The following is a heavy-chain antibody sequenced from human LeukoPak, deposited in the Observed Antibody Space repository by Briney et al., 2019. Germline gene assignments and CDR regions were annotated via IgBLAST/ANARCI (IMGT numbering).Heavy chain of an antibody. CDR1: GYSISSGYY. V-gene: IGHV4-38-2*02. CDR2: IYHSGST. J-gene: IGHJ5*02. D-gene: IGHD3-22*01. Sequence: SETLSLTCTVSGYSISSGYYWGWIRQPPGKGLEWIGSIYHSGSTYYNPSLKSRVTISVDTSKNQFSLKLSSVTAADTAVYYCARERASRVVHRGYYYDSSGTNNWFDPWGQGTLVTVSS. CDR3: ARERASRVVHRGYYYDSSGTNNWFDP.